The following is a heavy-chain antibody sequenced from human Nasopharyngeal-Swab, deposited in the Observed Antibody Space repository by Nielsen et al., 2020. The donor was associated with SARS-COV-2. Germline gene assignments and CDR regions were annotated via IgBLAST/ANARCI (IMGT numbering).Heavy chain of an antibody. V-gene: IGHV4-39*07. CDR2: VYFVGSP. D-gene: IGHD6-13*01. Sequence: SETLSLTCTVSGDSFTSSDYYWGWIRQPPGKGLEWIGSVYFVGSPFYNPSLKSRVTISVDRSKKQFSLKLSSVTAADTAVYYCARVWYSSSWYGGGWFDPWGQGTLVTVSS. J-gene: IGHJ5*02. CDR3: ARVWYSSSWYGGGWFDP. CDR1: GDSFTSSDYY.